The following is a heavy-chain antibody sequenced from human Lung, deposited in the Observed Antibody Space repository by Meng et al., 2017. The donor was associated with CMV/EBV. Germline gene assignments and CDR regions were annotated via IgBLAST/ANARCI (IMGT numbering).Heavy chain of an antibody. J-gene: IGHJ3*01. CDR2: ISSSGSTR. D-gene: IGHD2-15*01. CDR1: GFAFSGYY. Sequence: SXKISXAASGFAFSGYYMSWIRQAPGKGLEWVSCISSSGSTRYYADSVKGRFTISRDNAKNSVFLQMNSLRVEDTAVYYCARRALAEEVEVDDFWGQGXLVTVSS. CDR3: ARRALAEEVEVDDF. V-gene: IGHV3-11*01.